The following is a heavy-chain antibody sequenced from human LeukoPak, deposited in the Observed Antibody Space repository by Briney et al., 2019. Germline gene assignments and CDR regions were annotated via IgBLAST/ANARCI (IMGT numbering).Heavy chain of an antibody. CDR1: GGSISSSSYY. CDR3: ARDDRLDCSGGTCYSSVPFDI. Sequence: PSETLSLTCTVSGGSISSSSYYWNWIRQPPGKGLEWIGDIYYSGSTNYNPSLKSRVTISVDTSKNQFSLKLSSVTAADTAVYYCARDDRLDCSGGTCYSSVPFDIWGQGTMVTVSS. V-gene: IGHV4-61*01. J-gene: IGHJ3*02. CDR2: IYYSGST. D-gene: IGHD2-15*01.